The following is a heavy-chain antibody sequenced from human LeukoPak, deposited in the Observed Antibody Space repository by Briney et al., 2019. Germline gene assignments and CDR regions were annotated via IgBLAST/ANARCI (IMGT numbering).Heavy chain of an antibody. J-gene: IGHJ5*02. D-gene: IGHD2-2*01. V-gene: IGHV3-64D*06. CDR1: GFTFSSYA. CDR2: ISSNGGST. CDR3: LKGYYSCTSCRFAP. Sequence: GGSLRLSCSASGFTFSSYAMHWVRQAPGKGLEYVSAISSNGGSTYYADSVKGRFTISRDNSKNTLYLQMSSLGAEDRAEYSCLKGYYSCTSCRFAPWGQETLVTVSS.